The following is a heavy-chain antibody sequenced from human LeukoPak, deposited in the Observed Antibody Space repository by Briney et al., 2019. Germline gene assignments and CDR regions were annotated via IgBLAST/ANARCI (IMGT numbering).Heavy chain of an antibody. D-gene: IGHD1-26*01. V-gene: IGHV5-51*01. CDR2: IYPGDSDT. J-gene: IGHJ3*02. Sequence: GESLKISCKGSGYFFTTYRIGWVRQMPGKGLEWMGIIYPGDSDTRYSPSFQGQVTISADKSISTAYLQWSSLKASDTAMYYCARREGGSYGVAAFDIWGQGTMVTVSS. CDR1: GYFFTTYR. CDR3: ARREGGSYGVAAFDI.